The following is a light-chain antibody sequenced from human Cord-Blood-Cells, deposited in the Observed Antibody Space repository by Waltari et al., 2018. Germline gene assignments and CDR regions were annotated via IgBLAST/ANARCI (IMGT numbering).Light chain of an antibody. J-gene: IGKJ1*01. CDR3: QQANSFPWT. CDR1: PGISSW. Sequence: DIQMTQSPSSVPASVGDRVTITCRASPGISSWLAWYQQKPGKAPKLLIYAASSLQSGVPSRFSGSGSGTDFTLTISSLQPEDFATYYCQQANSFPWTFGQGTKVEIK. CDR2: AAS. V-gene: IGKV1-12*01.